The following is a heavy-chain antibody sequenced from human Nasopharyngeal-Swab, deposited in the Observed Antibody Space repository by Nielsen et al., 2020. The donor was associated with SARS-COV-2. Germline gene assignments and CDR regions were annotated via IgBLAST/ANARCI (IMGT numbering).Heavy chain of an antibody. Sequence: GGSLRLSCAASGFTVSSNYMSWVRQAPGKGLEWVSAISGSGGSTYYADSVKGRFTISRDNSKNTLYLQMNSLRAEDTAVYYCAKYYGDCPYYYYYMGVWGKGTTVTVSS. CDR2: ISGSGGST. CDR3: AKYYGDCPYYYYYMGV. V-gene: IGHV3-23*01. D-gene: IGHD4-17*01. CDR1: GFTVSSNY. J-gene: IGHJ6*03.